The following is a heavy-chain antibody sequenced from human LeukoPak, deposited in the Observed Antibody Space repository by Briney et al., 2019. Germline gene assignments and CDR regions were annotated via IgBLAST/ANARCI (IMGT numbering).Heavy chain of an antibody. V-gene: IGHV4-39*01. CDR1: GGSISSSSYY. J-gene: IGHJ3*02. CDR2: IYYSGST. CDR3: ARLYYDSFDI. Sequence: SETLSLTCTVSGGSISSSSYYWGWIRQPPGKGLEWIGSIYYSGSTYYNPSLKSRVTISVDTSKNQFSLKLSSVTAADTAEYYCARLYYDSFDIWGQGTMVTVSS. D-gene: IGHD3-22*01.